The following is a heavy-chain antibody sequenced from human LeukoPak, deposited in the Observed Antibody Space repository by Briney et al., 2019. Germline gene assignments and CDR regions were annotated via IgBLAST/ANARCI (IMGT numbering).Heavy chain of an antibody. D-gene: IGHD2-15*01. J-gene: IGHJ4*02. Sequence: GGSLRLSCAASGFTFSSYAMSWVRQAPGKGLEWGSAISGSGGSTYYADSVKGRFTISRDNSKNTLYLQMNSMRAEDTAVYYCAKDPDIGYCSGGSCYDFFDYWGQGTLVTVSS. CDR2: ISGSGGST. CDR3: AKDPDIGYCSGGSCYDFFDY. V-gene: IGHV3-23*01. CDR1: GFTFSSYA.